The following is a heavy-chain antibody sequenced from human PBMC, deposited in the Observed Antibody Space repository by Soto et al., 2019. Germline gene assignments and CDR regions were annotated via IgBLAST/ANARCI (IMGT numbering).Heavy chain of an antibody. CDR2: IWYDGSNK. Sequence: QVQLVESGGGVVQPGRSLRLSCAASGFTFSSYGMHWVRQAPGKGLEWVAVIWYDGSNKYYADSVKGRFTISRDNSKNTLYLQMNSLRAEDTAVYYGARSGEGTVAPDYWGQGTLVTVSS. J-gene: IGHJ4*02. V-gene: IGHV3-33*01. D-gene: IGHD1-7*01. CDR1: GFTFSSYG. CDR3: ARSGEGTVAPDY.